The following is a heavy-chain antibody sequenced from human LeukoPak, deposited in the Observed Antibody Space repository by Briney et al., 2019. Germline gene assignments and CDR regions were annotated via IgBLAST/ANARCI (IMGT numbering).Heavy chain of an antibody. J-gene: IGHJ4*02. V-gene: IGHV3-7*01. CDR2: IKHDGSEK. CDR1: GFTFSSYA. D-gene: IGHD3-10*01. CDR3: ARGVDYYGWGSHSDY. Sequence: PGGSLRLSCAASGFTFSSYAMSWVRQAPGKGLEWVANIKHDGSEKNYVDSVKGRFTISRDSAKDSLYPQMNSLRAEDTAVYYCARGVDYYGWGSHSDYWGQGILVTVSS.